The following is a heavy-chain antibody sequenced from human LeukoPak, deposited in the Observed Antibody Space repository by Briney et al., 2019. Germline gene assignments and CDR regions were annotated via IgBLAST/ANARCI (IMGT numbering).Heavy chain of an antibody. D-gene: IGHD6-19*01. J-gene: IGHJ4*02. CDR3: ARSYSSGWYFDY. V-gene: IGHV4-39*01. Sequence: SETLSLTCTVSGGSIRSSYYYWGWIRQPPGKGLEWIGSIYYSGSTYYNPSLKSRVTISVDTSKNQFSLKLSSVTAADTAVYYCARSYSSGWYFDYWGQGTLVTVS. CDR2: IYYSGST. CDR1: GGSIRSSYYY.